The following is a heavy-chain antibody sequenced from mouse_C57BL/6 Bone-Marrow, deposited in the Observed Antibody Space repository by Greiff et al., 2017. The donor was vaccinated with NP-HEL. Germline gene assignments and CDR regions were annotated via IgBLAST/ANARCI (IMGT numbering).Heavy chain of an antibody. J-gene: IGHJ1*03. Sequence: EVQGVESGGGLVKPGGSLKLSCAASGFTFSSYAMSWVRQTPEKRLEWVATISDGGSYTYYPDNVKGRFTISRDNAKNNLYLQMSHLKSEDTAMYYCARGVYYGLGCDVWGTGTTVTVSS. CDR1: GFTFSSYA. D-gene: IGHD1-1*01. V-gene: IGHV5-4*01. CDR3: ARGVYYGLGCDV. CDR2: ISDGGSYT.